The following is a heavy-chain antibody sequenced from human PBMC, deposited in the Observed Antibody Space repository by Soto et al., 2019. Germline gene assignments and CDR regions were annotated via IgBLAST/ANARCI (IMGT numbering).Heavy chain of an antibody. CDR3: ARAKTEADSSSSCLDY. CDR1: GGSFSGYY. CDR2: INHSGST. Sequence: KTSETLSLTCAVYGGSFSGYYWSWIRQPPGKGLEWIGEINHSGSTNYNPSLKSRVTISVDTSKNQFSLKLSSVTAADTAVYYCARAKTEADSSSSCLDYWGQGTLVTVSS. D-gene: IGHD6-6*01. V-gene: IGHV4-34*01. J-gene: IGHJ4*02.